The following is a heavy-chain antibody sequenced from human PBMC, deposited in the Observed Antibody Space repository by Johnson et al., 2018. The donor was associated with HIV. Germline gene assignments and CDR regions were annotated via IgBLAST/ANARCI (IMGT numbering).Heavy chain of an antibody. D-gene: IGHD3/OR15-3a*01. CDR2: ISFDGSHK. J-gene: IGHJ3*01. Sequence: HVQLVESGGGVVQPGRSLRLSCAASGFAFSNYGMHWVRQAPGKGLEWVAVISFDGSHKYYTDSVKGLSTISRDNSNNTLYLHMNSLRPDDTGVYYCAKDKFMFLDNPVDAFDVWGQGTMVTFSS. V-gene: IGHV3-30*18. CDR1: GFAFSNYG. CDR3: AKDKFMFLDNPVDAFDV.